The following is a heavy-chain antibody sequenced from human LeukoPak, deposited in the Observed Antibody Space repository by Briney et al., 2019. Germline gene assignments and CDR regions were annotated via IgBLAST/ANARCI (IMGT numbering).Heavy chain of an antibody. CDR1: GFTFSSYG. J-gene: IGHJ4*02. V-gene: IGHV3-30*18. CDR3: AKDRREYSYGSFDY. CDR2: ISYDGSNK. Sequence: PGGSLRLSCAASGFTFSSYGMHWVRQAPGKGLEWVAVISYDGSNKYYADSVKGRFTISRGNSKNTLYLQMNSLRAEDTAVYYCAKDRREYSYGSFDYWGQGTLVTVSS. D-gene: IGHD5-18*01.